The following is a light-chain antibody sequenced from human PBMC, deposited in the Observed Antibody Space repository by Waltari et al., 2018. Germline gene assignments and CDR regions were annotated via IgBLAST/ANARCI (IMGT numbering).Light chain of an antibody. CDR2: DND. CDR1: SSNIGNNY. CDR3: GTWDSSLSLYV. V-gene: IGLV1-51*01. J-gene: IGLJ1*01. Sequence: QSVLTQPPSVSAAPGQKVNVSCSGSSSNIGNNYISWYQQLQGSAPTLLIYDNDKRPSGIPDRLSGSKSSTSATLGITGLQTGDEADYYCGTWDSSLSLYVFGTGTKVTVL.